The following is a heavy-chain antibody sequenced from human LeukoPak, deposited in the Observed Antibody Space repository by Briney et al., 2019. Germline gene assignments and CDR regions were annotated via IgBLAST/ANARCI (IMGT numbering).Heavy chain of an antibody. D-gene: IGHD2-2*02. CDR1: GGTFSSYA. CDR3: ARSSVATYCSSTSCYTGFQH. V-gene: IGHV1-69*13. CDR2: IIPIFGTA. J-gene: IGHJ1*01. Sequence: WASVKVSCKASGGTFSSYAISWVRQAPGQGLEWMGGIIPIFGTANYAQKFQGRVTITADESTSTAYMELSSLRSEDTAVYYCARSSVATYCSSTSCYTGFQHWGQGTLVTVSS.